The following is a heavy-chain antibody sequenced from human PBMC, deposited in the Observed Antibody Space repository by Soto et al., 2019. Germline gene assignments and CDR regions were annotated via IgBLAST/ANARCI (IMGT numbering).Heavy chain of an antibody. Sequence: QVQLVESGGGVVQPGRSLRLSCAASGFTFSSYGMHWVRQAPGKGLEGVAVISYDGSNKYYADSVKGRFTNSRDNSKKTLYLQMNSLRAEDTAVYYCAKDSRIVVVTAPYDYWGQGTLVTVSS. CDR3: AKDSRIVVVTAPYDY. D-gene: IGHD2-21*02. CDR2: ISYDGSNK. CDR1: GFTFSSYG. V-gene: IGHV3-30*18. J-gene: IGHJ4*02.